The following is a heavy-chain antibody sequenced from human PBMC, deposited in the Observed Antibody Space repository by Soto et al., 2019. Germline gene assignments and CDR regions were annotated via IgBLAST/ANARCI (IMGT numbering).Heavy chain of an antibody. D-gene: IGHD2-15*01. Sequence: SETLSLTCTFSVGSISSGDYSWSWIRQPPGKGLEWIGYIYYSGSTYYNPSLKSRVTISVDTSKNQFSLKLSSVTAADTAVYYCASPNAGYCSGGSCYALDYWGQGTMVTVSS. CDR2: IYYSGST. CDR3: ASPNAGYCSGGSCYALDY. CDR1: VGSISSGDYS. V-gene: IGHV4-30-4*08. J-gene: IGHJ4*02.